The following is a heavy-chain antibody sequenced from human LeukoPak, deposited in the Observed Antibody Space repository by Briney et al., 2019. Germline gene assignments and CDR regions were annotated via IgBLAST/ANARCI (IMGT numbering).Heavy chain of an antibody. J-gene: IGHJ4*02. CDR2: ISGSGGST. CDR1: GFTFSSYA. D-gene: IGHD3-22*01. Sequence: PGGSLRLSCAASGFTFSSYAMSWVRQAPGKGLEWVSAISGSGGSTYYADSVKGRITISRDNSKNTLYLQMNSLRAEDTAVYYCAKAVGLYDSAYYWGQGTLVTVSS. V-gene: IGHV3-23*01. CDR3: AKAVGLYDSAYY.